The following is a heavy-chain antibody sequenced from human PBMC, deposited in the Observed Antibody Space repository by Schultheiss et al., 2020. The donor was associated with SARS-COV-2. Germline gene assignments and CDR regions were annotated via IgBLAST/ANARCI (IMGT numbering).Heavy chain of an antibody. V-gene: IGHV3-30-3*01. Sequence: VGSLRLSCAASGFTFSSYAMHWVRQAPGKGLEWVAVISYDGSNKYYADSVKGRFTISRDNSKNTLYLQMNSLRAEDTAVYYCARDGRKVGSTGANYFDYWGQGTLVTVSS. CDR3: ARDGRKVGSTGANYFDY. J-gene: IGHJ4*02. CDR2: ISYDGSNK. CDR1: GFTFSSYA. D-gene: IGHD6-19*01.